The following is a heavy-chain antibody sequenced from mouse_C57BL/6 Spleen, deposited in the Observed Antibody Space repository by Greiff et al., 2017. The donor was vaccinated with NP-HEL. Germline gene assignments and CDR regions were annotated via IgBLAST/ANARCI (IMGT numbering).Heavy chain of an antibody. D-gene: IGHD4-1*01. J-gene: IGHJ3*01. V-gene: IGHV1-82*01. CDR1: GYAFSSSW. Sequence: VQLQQSGPELVKPGASVKISCKASGYAFSSSWMNWVKQRPGKGLEWIGRIYPGDGDTNYNGKFKGKATLTADKSSSTAYMQLSSLTSEDSAVYFCARSWDWDGFAYWGQGTLVTVSA. CDR3: ARSWDWDGFAY. CDR2: IYPGDGDT.